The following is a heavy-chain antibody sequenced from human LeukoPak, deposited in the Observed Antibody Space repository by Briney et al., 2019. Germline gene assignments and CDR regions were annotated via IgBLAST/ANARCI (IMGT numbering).Heavy chain of an antibody. CDR1: GGSISSYY. V-gene: IGHV4-59*01. CDR2: IYYSGST. J-gene: IGHJ4*02. Sequence: SETLSLTCTVSGGSISSYYWSWIRQPPGKGLEWIGYIYYSGSTNYNPSLKSRVTISVETSKDEFSLKLRSVTAADTAVYYCARVTGYRIEDYFDYWGQGTLVTVSS. CDR3: ARVTGYRIEDYFDY. D-gene: IGHD6-13*01.